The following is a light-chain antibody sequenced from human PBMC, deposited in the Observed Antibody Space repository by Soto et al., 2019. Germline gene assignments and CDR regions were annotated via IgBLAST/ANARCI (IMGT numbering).Light chain of an antibody. CDR2: AVS. J-gene: IGLJ2*01. CDR3: CSYTSLSTVV. Sequence: QSVLTQPASVSGSPGQSITISCTGTSSDVGGYNHVSWYQHSPGKAPKLILFAVSDRPSGVSHRFSGSKSVNTASLTISGLQADDEADYYCCSYTSLSTVVFGGGTKLTVL. CDR1: SSDVGGYNH. V-gene: IGLV2-14*01.